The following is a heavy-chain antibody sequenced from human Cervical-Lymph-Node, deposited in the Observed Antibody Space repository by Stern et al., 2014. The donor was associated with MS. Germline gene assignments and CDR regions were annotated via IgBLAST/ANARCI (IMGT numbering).Heavy chain of an antibody. CDR3: ARDRRADP. CDR1: GGSISSCNL. J-gene: IGHJ5*02. V-gene: IGHV4-4*02. CDR2: IYHSGST. Sequence: VQLEESGPGLVKPSGTLSLTCAVSGGSISSCNLWRLVRPPPGEGVGGSGGIYHSGSTNYNPALKSRVTLARDKSKNQVSLQLSSVTAADTAVYYCARDRRADPWGQGTLVTVSS.